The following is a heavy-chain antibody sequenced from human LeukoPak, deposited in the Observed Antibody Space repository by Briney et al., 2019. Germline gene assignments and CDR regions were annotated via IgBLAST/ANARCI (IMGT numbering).Heavy chain of an antibody. CDR3: ARDPHLDFAFDI. V-gene: IGHV3-66*01. Sequence: GGSLRLSCAASGFTVSSNYMSWVRQAPGKGLEWVSVIYSGGSTYYADSVKGRFVISRDNSKTTLYLQMNTLRVEDTAVYYCARDPHLDFAFDIWGQGTMVTVSS. CDR2: IYSGGST. CDR1: GFTVSSNY. J-gene: IGHJ3*02.